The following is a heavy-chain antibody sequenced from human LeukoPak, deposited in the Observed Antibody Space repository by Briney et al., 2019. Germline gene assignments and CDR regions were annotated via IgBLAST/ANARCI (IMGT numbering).Heavy chain of an antibody. Sequence: QPGGSLRLSCSASGFTFSSYTMHWVRQAPGKGLEYVSAISSNGGSTYYADSVKGRFTISRDNSKNSLYLQMNSLRTEDTALYHCAKDRGWYDYWGQGTLVTVSS. CDR1: GFTFSSYT. J-gene: IGHJ4*02. D-gene: IGHD6-19*01. V-gene: IGHV3-64*04. CDR2: ISSNGGST. CDR3: AKDRGWYDY.